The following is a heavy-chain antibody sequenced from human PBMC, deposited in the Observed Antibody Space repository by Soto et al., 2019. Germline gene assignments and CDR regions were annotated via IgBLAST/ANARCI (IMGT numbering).Heavy chain of an antibody. CDR1: GDTIRSDY. CDR3: ARVRVRRITIFGVVIIGAFDI. V-gene: IGHV4-59*12. J-gene: IGHJ3*02. CDR2: ISYTGST. D-gene: IGHD3-3*01. Sequence: SETLSLTCSVSGDTIRSDYWNWIRQPPGKRLEWIGYISYTGSTNYNPSLKSRVTISVDKSKNQFSLKLSSVTAAETAVYYCARVRVRRITIFGVVIIGAFDIWGQGTMVTVSS.